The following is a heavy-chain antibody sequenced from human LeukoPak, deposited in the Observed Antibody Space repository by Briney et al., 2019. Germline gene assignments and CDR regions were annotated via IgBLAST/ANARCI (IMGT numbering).Heavy chain of an antibody. J-gene: IGHJ4*02. CDR1: GFAFSSYG. V-gene: IGHV3-30*18. D-gene: IGHD5-18*01. Sequence: PGGSLRLSCAASGFAFSSYGMHWVRQAPGKGLEWVALISYDGSNKYYAGSVKGRFTISRDNSKNTLYLQMNSLRAGDTAVYYCAKDRYTYGTEYFDYWGQGTLVTVSS. CDR2: ISYDGSNK. CDR3: AKDRYTYGTEYFDY.